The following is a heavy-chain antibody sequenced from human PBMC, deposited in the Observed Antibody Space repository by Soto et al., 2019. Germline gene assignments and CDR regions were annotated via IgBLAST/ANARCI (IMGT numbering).Heavy chain of an antibody. CDR2: ISYDGSNK. CDR3: ARTRTVGATGVFDY. D-gene: IGHD1-26*01. J-gene: IGHJ4*02. CDR1: GFTFSSYA. V-gene: IGHV3-30-3*01. Sequence: QVQLVESGGGVVQPGRSLRLSCAASGFTFSSYAMHWVRQAPGKGLEWVAVISYDGSNKYYADSVKGRFTISRDNSKNTLYLKMNSLRAGDTAVYYCARTRTVGATGVFDYWGQGTLVTVSS.